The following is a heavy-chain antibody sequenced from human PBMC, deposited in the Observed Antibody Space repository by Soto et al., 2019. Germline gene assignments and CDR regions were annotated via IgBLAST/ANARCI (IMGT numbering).Heavy chain of an antibody. Sequence: QVQLVQSGAEVKKPGASVKVSCKASGYTFTSYDINWVRQATGQGLEWMGWKNPNSGNTGYAQKCHGRDTMTRNTSISTTYMELSSLRSEDTAVYYCAREHSSSWRFDYWGQGTLVTVSS. V-gene: IGHV1-8*01. J-gene: IGHJ4*02. CDR1: GYTFTSYD. CDR2: KNPNSGNT. D-gene: IGHD6-13*01. CDR3: AREHSSSWRFDY.